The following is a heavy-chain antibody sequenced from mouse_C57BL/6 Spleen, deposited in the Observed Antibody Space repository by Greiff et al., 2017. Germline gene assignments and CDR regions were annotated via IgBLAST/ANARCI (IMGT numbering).Heavy chain of an antibody. J-gene: IGHJ1*03. D-gene: IGHD1-1*01. V-gene: IGHV5-17*01. CDR1: GFTFSDYG. CDR2: ISSGSSTI. Sequence: EVKVVESGGGLVKPGGSLKLSCAASGFTFSDYGMHWVRQAPEKGLEWVAYISSGSSTIYYADTVKGRFTISRDNAKNTLFLQMTSLRSEDTAMYYWERRVGSSPNWYFDVWGTGTTVTVSS. CDR3: ERRVGSSPNWYFDV.